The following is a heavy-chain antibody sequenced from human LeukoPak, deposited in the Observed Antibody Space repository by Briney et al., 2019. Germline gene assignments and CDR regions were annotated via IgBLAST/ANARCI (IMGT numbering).Heavy chain of an antibody. CDR1: GYIFTSYG. CDR2: ISDYNGNT. Sequence: ASVKVSCKASGYIFTSYGISWVRQAPGQGLEWMGWISDYNGNTNYAQKLQGRVTMTTDTSTSTAHMELRSLRPDDTAVYYCATLSCSSSSCYPYYFDYWGQGTLVTVSS. D-gene: IGHD2-2*01. V-gene: IGHV1-18*01. J-gene: IGHJ4*02. CDR3: ATLSCSSSSCYPYYFDY.